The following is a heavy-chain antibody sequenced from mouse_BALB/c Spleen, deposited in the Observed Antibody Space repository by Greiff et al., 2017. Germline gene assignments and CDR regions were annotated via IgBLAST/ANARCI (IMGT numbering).Heavy chain of an antibody. D-gene: IGHD1-1*01. Sequence: EVKLVESGGGLVQPGGSLKLSCAASGFTFSSYGMSWVRQTPDKRLELVATINSNGGSTNYPDSVKGRFTISRDNAKNTLYLQMSSLKSEDTAMYYCARDYYGSSYYYYAMDYWGQGTSVTVSS. CDR3: ARDYYGSSYYYYAMDY. CDR2: INSNGGST. CDR1: GFTFSSYG. J-gene: IGHJ4*01. V-gene: IGHV5-6-3*01.